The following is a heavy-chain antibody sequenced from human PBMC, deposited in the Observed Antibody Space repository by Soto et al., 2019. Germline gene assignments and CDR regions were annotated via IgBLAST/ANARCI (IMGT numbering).Heavy chain of an antibody. Sequence: ETLSRTCTVSGGSVSSGSYYWSWIRQPPGKGLEWIGYIYYSGSTNYNPSLKSRVTISVDTSKNQFSLKLSSVTAADTAVYYCARETISGSYPYWGQGTLVTVSS. V-gene: IGHV4-61*01. CDR2: IYYSGST. D-gene: IGHD1-26*01. CDR3: ARETISGSYPY. J-gene: IGHJ4*02. CDR1: GGSVSSGSYY.